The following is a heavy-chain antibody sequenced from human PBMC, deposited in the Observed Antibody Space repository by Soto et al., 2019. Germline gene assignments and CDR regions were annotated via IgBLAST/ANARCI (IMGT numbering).Heavy chain of an antibody. CDR1: GFSFSSYS. Sequence: EVQLVESGGGLVQPGGSLRLSCAASGFSFSSYSMNWVRQAPGKGLEWVSYIRSSSSTIYYSDSVKGRFTIYRDNAKNSLYLQMNSLRAEDTAVYYCARDGGDYIWGSYRYSPFFDYWGQGTLVTVSS. CDR2: IRSSSSTI. D-gene: IGHD3-16*02. J-gene: IGHJ4*02. CDR3: ARDGGDYIWGSYRYSPFFDY. V-gene: IGHV3-48*01.